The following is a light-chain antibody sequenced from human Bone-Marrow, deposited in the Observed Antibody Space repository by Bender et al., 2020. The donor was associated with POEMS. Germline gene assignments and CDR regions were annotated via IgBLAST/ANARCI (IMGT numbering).Light chain of an antibody. J-gene: IGLJ1*01. Sequence: QSALTQPASVSGSPGQSITFSCTGTSSDIGGYNLVSWYQQYPGKAPKVLIYEVNKRPSAVSDRFSGSKSGNTASLTISGLQAEDEADYYCSSYTSSSTYVFGTGTKVTVL. CDR3: SSYTSSSTYV. CDR2: EVN. CDR1: SSDIGGYNL. V-gene: IGLV2-14*02.